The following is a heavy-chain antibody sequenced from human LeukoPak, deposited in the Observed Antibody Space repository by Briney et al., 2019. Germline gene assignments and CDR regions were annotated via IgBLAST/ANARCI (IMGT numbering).Heavy chain of an antibody. CDR3: AIDPDYGDPA. Sequence: PGGSLRLSCTASGFTFSDHYLSWFRLSPGKGLEWLSYITSSGSITDYADSVKGRFTISRDNAKNTMFLQMNSLRPEDTAVYYCAIDPDYGDPAWGQGTLVTVSS. CDR1: GFTFSDHY. D-gene: IGHD4-17*01. CDR2: ITSSGSIT. V-gene: IGHV3-11*01. J-gene: IGHJ4*02.